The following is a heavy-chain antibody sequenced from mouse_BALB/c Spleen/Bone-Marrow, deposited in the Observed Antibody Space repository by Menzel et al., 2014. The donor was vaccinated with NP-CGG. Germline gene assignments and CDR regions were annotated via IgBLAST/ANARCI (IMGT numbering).Heavy chain of an antibody. CDR2: IDPANGNT. D-gene: IGHD2-4*01. V-gene: IGHV14-3*02. J-gene: IGHJ4*01. CDR1: GFNIKDTY. Sequence: EVQLQQSGAEPVKPGASVKLSCTASGFNIKDTYMHWVKQRPEQGLEWIGRIDPANGNTKYDPKFQGKATITADTSSNTAYLQLSSLTSEDTAVYYCAKYGGLRYAMDYWGQGTSVTVSS. CDR3: AKYGGLRYAMDY.